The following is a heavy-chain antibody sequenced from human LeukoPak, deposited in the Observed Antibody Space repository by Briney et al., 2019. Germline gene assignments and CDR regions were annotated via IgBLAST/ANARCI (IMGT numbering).Heavy chain of an antibody. V-gene: IGHV4-39*01. CDR3: ARQAVAGNGFDY. J-gene: IGHJ4*02. Sequence: PSETLSLTCTVSGGSISSSSYYWGWMRQPQGKGLEWIGTIYYSGNTYYNPSLKSRVSISVDTSKNQFSLKLSSVTAADTAVYYCARQAVAGNGFDYWGQGTLVTVSS. D-gene: IGHD6-19*01. CDR2: IYYSGNT. CDR1: GGSISSSSYY.